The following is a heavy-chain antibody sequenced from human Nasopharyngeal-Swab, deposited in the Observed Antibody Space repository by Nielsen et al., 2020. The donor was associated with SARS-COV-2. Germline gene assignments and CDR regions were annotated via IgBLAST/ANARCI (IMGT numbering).Heavy chain of an antibody. J-gene: IGHJ4*02. Sequence: GESLKISCAASGSTFSNAWMSWVRQAPGKGLEWVGRIKSKTDGGTTDYAAPVKGRFTISRDDSKNTLYLQMNSLKTEDTAVYYCTTDPMTTVTYWGQGTLVTVSS. CDR1: GSTFSNAW. D-gene: IGHD4-17*01. V-gene: IGHV3-15*01. CDR2: IKSKTDGGTT. CDR3: TTDPMTTVTY.